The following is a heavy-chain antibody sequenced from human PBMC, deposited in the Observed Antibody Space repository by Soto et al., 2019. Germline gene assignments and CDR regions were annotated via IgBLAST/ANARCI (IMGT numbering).Heavy chain of an antibody. CDR3: ARRPPCSLNSCPFDF. CDR1: GDSISSYY. Sequence: PSETLSLTCIVSGDSISSYYWSWIRQPPGKGLEWIGHIHYTGSTKQNPSLKSRVTISLDTSENQFSLKLTSVTAADTAVYFCARRPPCSLNSCPFDFWCQGILVTVSS. V-gene: IGHV4-59*08. J-gene: IGHJ4*01. D-gene: IGHD2-2*01. CDR2: IHYTGST.